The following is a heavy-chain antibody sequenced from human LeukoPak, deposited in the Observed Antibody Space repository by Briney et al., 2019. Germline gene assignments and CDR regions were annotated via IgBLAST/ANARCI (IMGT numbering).Heavy chain of an antibody. CDR3: ARRVGHTFDY. D-gene: IGHD1-26*01. CDR2: ISGSDGST. J-gene: IGHJ4*02. CDR1: GFTFSNYG. V-gene: IGHV3-23*01. Sequence: GGSLRLSCAVSGFTFSNYGMSWVRRAPGTGLEWVSSISGSDGSTSHADSVKGRFTISRDNSKNTLYLQMNSLRVEDTAVYYCARRVGHTFDYWGQGTLVTVSS.